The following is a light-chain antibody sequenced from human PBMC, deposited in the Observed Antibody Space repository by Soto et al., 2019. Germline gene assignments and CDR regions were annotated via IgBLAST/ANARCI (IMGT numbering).Light chain of an antibody. CDR1: ESVSSN. J-gene: IGKJ2*03. Sequence: EIVMTQSPATLSVSPGERATLSCRASESVSSNLAWYQQTPGQAPRLLIYGASTRATGIPARLSGSGSGTEFTLTISSLQSEDFAVYYCREYNNWPSVHSFGQWTKLEI. V-gene: IGKV3-15*01. CDR2: GAS. CDR3: REYNNWPSVHS.